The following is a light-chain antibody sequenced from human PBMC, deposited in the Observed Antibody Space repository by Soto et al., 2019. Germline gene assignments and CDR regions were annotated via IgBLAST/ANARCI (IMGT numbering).Light chain of an antibody. CDR2: VAS. CDR1: QSISRY. CDR3: QQGHTTPLT. V-gene: IGKV1-39*01. J-gene: IGKJ4*01. Sequence: DIQMTQSPSSLSASGGDRVTITCRASQSISRYVHWYQQRPGKAPNLLIYVASTLQGGVPSRFSGGGSGTDFTLIIDGLQPEDIGVYYCQQGHTTPLTFGGGTKVDIK.